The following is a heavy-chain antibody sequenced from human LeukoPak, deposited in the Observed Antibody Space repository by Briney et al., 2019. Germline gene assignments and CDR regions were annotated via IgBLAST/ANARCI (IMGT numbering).Heavy chain of an antibody. CDR3: ARPTGVYYYYMDV. CDR1: GFTFSDYY. J-gene: IGHJ6*03. V-gene: IGHV3-11*04. D-gene: IGHD7-27*01. Sequence: GGSLRLSCAASGFTFSDYYMSWIRQAPGKGLEWVSYISSSGSTIYYADSVKGRFTISRGNAKNSLYLQMNSLRAEDTAVYYCARPTGVYYYYMDVWGKGTTVTVSS. CDR2: ISSSGSTI.